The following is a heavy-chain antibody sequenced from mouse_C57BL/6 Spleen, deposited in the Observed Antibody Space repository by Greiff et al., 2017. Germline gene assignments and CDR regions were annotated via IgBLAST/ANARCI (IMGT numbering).Heavy chain of an antibody. V-gene: IGHV1-77*01. CDR1: GYTFTDYY. CDR2: IVPGSGST. J-gene: IGHJ4*01. Sequence: QVQLQQSGAELVKPGASVKISCKASGYTFTDYYITWVKQRPGQGLEWIGKIVPGSGSTYYNEKFKGKATLTADKSSSTAYMQLSSLTSEDSAVYFCARWDDVYYRLAMDYWGQGPSVTVSS. CDR3: ARWDDVYYRLAMDY. D-gene: IGHD2-3*01.